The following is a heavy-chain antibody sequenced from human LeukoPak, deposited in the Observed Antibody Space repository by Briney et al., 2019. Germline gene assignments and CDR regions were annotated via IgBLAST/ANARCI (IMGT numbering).Heavy chain of an antibody. J-gene: IGHJ4*02. CDR2: ISSSSSTI. Sequence: GGSLRLSCAASRFTFSSYSMNWVRQAPGKGLEWVSYISSSSSTIYYADSVKGRFTISRDSAKNSLYLQMNSLRAEDTAVYCCARELHLIDYWGQGTLVTVSS. CDR1: RFTFSSYS. V-gene: IGHV3-48*01. D-gene: IGHD5-24*01. CDR3: ARELHLIDY.